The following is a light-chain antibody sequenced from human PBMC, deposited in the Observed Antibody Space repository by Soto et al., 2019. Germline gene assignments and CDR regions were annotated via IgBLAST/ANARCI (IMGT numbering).Light chain of an antibody. Sequence: EIVLTQSPATLSVSPGERATLSCRATETISTNLAWFQRKPGPPPRLLIYGSSTRATGIPARFSGSGSGTEFILTIRSVESEDFAIYYCQQHNDWPTFGQGTRLEIK. CDR2: GSS. J-gene: IGKJ5*01. CDR1: ETISTN. CDR3: QQHNDWPT. V-gene: IGKV3-15*01.